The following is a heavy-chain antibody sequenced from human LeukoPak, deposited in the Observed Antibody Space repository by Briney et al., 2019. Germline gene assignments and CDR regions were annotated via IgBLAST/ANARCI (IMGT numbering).Heavy chain of an antibody. Sequence: GESLKISCKGSGYSFATYWIGWVRQMPGKGLEWMEIIYPGDFDNRYSPSFQAQFTISADKSISTAYLQWSSLKASDTAMYYCARSPLRDYDILTGYYKDAFDIWGQGTMVTVSS. V-gene: IGHV5-51*01. CDR2: IYPGDFDN. CDR1: GYSFATYW. J-gene: IGHJ3*02. CDR3: ARSPLRDYDILTGYYKDAFDI. D-gene: IGHD3-9*01.